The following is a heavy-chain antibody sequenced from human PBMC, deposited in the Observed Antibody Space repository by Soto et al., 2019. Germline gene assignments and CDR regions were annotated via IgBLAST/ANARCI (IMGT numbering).Heavy chain of an antibody. CDR2: IIPIFGTA. J-gene: IGHJ5*02. Sequence: QVQLVQSGAEVKKPGSSVKVSCKASGGTFSSYAISWVRQAPGQGLEWMGGIIPIFGTANYAQKFQGRVTITXXEXTXXAYMELSSLRSEDTAVYYCARDPGVEMATTSRFDPWGQGTLVTVSS. CDR1: GGTFSSYA. V-gene: IGHV1-69*05. D-gene: IGHD5-12*01. CDR3: ARDPGVEMATTSRFDP.